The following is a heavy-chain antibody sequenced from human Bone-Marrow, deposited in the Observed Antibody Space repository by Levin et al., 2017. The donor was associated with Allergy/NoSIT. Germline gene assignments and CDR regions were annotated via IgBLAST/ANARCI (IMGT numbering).Heavy chain of an antibody. D-gene: IGHD2-15*01. CDR2: IYHSGST. CDR3: ARVESSGGSGFLPS. J-gene: IGHJ4*02. V-gene: IGHV4-30-2*01. CDR1: GGSISSGGYS. Sequence: PSETLSLTCAVSGGSISSGGYSWSWIRQPPGKGLEWIGYIYHSGSTYYNPSLKSRVTISVDRSKNQFSLKLSSVTAADTAVYYCARVESSGGSGFLPSWGQGTLVTVSS.